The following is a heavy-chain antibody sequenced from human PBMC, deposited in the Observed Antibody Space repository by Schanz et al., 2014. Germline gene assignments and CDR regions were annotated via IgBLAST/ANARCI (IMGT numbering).Heavy chain of an antibody. Sequence: EVQLLESGGGLVQPGGSLRLSCAASGFTFRVFAMNWVRQAPGKGLEWVSIITGSGATYYADSVKGRFTISRDNSKNTVNLQMNSLRAEDTAVYYCAKEKEEVAADGSFFDYWGQGTLVTVSS. CDR2: ITGSGAT. CDR3: AKEKEEVAADGSFFDY. D-gene: IGHD6-13*01. V-gene: IGHV3-23*01. CDR1: GFTFRVFA. J-gene: IGHJ4*02.